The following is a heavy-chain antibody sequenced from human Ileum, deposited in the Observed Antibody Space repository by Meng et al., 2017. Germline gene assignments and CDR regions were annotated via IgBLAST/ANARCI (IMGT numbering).Heavy chain of an antibody. D-gene: IGHD2-2*01. V-gene: IGHV4-39*01. CDR1: VGSVTRSSYD. J-gene: IGHJ5*02. Sequence: QLQLQESGPGLVKPPETLSLTCLVLVGSVTRSSYDCGWIRRPPGKGLEWIGGITYTGNSYTTPSLKTRLTTSLDTSKNQFSLRLNSLTAADTAVYYCAGQPTSSGAGYSWFDPWGQGSLVTVSS. CDR2: ITYTGNS. CDR3: AGQPTSSGAGYSWFDP.